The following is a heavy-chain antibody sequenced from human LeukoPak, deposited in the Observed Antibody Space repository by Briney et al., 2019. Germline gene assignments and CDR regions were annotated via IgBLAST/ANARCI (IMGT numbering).Heavy chain of an antibody. CDR3: ARGSGATYSSSWYLDY. Sequence: GGSLRLSCAASGFTFSSYSMNWVRKAPGKGLEWVSSISSSSSYIYYADSVKGRFTISRDNAKNSLYLQMNSLRAEDTAVYYCARGSGATYSSSWYLDYWGQGTLVTVSS. D-gene: IGHD6-13*01. V-gene: IGHV3-21*01. CDR2: ISSSSSYI. CDR1: GFTFSSYS. J-gene: IGHJ4*02.